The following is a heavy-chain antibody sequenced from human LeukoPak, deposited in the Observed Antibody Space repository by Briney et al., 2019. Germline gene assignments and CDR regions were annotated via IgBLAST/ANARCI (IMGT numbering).Heavy chain of an antibody. CDR1: GGSISSFY. D-gene: IGHD6-13*01. V-gene: IGHV4-4*07. J-gene: IGHJ5*02. CDR3: ARGGSWYSGGSS. Sequence: PSETLSLTCTVSGGSISSFYWSWLRQPAGKGLEWIGRIYSSGTTNYNPSLKSRVTMSVDTSKNQFSLKLSSVTAADTAVYYCARGGSWYSGGSSWGQGTLVTVSS. CDR2: IYSSGTT.